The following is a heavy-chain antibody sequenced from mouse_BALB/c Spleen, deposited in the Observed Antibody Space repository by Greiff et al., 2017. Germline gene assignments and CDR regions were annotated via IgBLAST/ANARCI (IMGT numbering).Heavy chain of an antibody. CDR3: AKHPIYYGNSGFAY. CDR1: GFSLTDYG. J-gene: IGHJ3*01. CDR2: IWGGGST. D-gene: IGHD2-1*01. V-gene: IGHV2-6-5*01. Sequence: VKLVESGPGLVAPSQSLSITCTVSGFSLTDYGVSWIRQPPGKGLEWLGVIWGGGSTYYNSALKSRLSISKDNSKSQVFLKMNSLQTDDTAMYYCAKHPIYYGNSGFAYWGQGTLVTVSA.